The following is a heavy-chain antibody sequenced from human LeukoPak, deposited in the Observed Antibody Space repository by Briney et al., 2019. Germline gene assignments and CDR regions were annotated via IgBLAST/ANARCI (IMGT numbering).Heavy chain of an antibody. CDR1: GYSFTTYA. D-gene: IGHD3-22*01. Sequence: GASVKVSCKASGYSFTTYAMHWVRQAPEQRLEWMGWINAGNGNTKYSQEFQGRVTITRDTSASTAYMELSSLRSEDTAVYYCARDRSPFDSSGYYAYWGQGTLVTVSS. CDR2: INAGNGNT. CDR3: ARDRSPFDSSGYYAY. V-gene: IGHV1-3*01. J-gene: IGHJ4*02.